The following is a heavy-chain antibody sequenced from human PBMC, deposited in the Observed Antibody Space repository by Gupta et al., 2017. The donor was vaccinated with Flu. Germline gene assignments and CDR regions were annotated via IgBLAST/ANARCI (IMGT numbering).Heavy chain of an antibody. CDR1: GFTFSSYS. CDR3: AKDALGPGVVTPIDY. Sequence: EVQLLESGGGLVQPGGSLRLSCAASGFTFSSYSRRWVRQAPGKGREWVSAISGSGGSTYYADSVKGRFTISRDNSKNTLYLQMNSLRAEDTAVYYCAKDALGPGVVTPIDYWGQGTLVTVSS. J-gene: IGHJ4*02. CDR2: ISGSGGST. V-gene: IGHV3-23*01. D-gene: IGHD3-3*01.